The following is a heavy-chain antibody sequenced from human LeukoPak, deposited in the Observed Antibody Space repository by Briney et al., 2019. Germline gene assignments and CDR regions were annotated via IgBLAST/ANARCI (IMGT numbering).Heavy chain of an antibody. CDR3: AKGVLDYYYYYGMDV. J-gene: IGHJ6*02. CDR1: GFTFSSYA. V-gene: IGHV3-23*01. CDR2: MSGSGYTA. Sequence: PGGSLRLSCAASGFTFSSYALSWVRQAPGKGLEWVSLMSGSGYTADYADSVKGRFTISRDNSKNTLYLQMNSLRAEDTAVYYCAKGVLDYYYYYGMDVWGQGTTVTVSS.